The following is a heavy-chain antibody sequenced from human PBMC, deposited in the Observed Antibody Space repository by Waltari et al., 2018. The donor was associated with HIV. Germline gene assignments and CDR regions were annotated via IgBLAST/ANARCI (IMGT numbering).Heavy chain of an antibody. CDR2: IDPTDGDT. D-gene: IGHD1-26*01. CDR3: ARAESTTWANLDF. Sequence: QVQLVQSGSEVTNSGASVRVSCHTSGYNFAAYYIYWMRQAPGEGLECLGWIDPTDGDTGYAQKFQGWRSVTRDTSTGTVYMSLSRLRSDDTATYYCARAESTTWANLDFWGQGTLVSGSS. CDR1: GYNFAAYY. V-gene: IGHV1-2*04. J-gene: IGHJ4*02.